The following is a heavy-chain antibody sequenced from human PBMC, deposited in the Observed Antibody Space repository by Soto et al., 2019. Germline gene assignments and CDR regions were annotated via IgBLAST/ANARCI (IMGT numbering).Heavy chain of an antibody. D-gene: IGHD5-18*01. V-gene: IGHV3-7*02. CDR2: MKQDGIEK. CDR3: ASRSYSHRDTDFEY. CDR1: GCTFSTYW. Sequence: GGSLRLSCAASGCTFSTYWMSWGRQGPGKGLEWVAYMKQDGIEKYYVDSVKGRFTISRDNAKNSLYLQMNSLRAEDTAVYYCASRSYSHRDTDFEYSGQGARVTVAS. J-gene: IGHJ4*02.